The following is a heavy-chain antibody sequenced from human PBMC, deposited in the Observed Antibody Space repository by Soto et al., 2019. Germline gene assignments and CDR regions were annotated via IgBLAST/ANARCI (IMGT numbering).Heavy chain of an antibody. CDR1: GGSLSGYY. CDR3: ARGQEGIVATH. CDR2: IKDGGST. V-gene: IGHV4-34*01. D-gene: IGHD5-12*01. J-gene: IGHJ4*02. Sequence: QVQLQQWGAGLLKPSETLSLTCAVNGGSLSGYYWSWIRQPPGKGLEWIGEIKDGGSTNYSPSLMGRVTISADTSKNQFSLRLNSVTAADTAVYFCARGQEGIVATHWDQGTLVTVSS.